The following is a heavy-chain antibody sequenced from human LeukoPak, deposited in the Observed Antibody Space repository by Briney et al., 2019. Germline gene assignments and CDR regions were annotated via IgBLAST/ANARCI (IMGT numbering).Heavy chain of an antibody. V-gene: IGHV3-53*01. D-gene: IGHD3-22*01. CDR3: ARDRGRYYDSRGFYWGYYFDS. Sequence: GGSLRLSCAASGFSVSINYMSWVRQVPGKGLEWVSIIYTAGTTYYADSMKGRFTVSRDNSKDTLYLQMSSVRVDDTAVYYCARDRGRYYDSRGFYWGYYFDSWGQGILVTVST. J-gene: IGHJ4*02. CDR2: IYTAGTT. CDR1: GFSVSINY.